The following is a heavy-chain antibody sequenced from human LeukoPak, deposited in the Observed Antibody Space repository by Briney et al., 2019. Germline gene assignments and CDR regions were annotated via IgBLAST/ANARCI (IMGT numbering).Heavy chain of an antibody. J-gene: IGHJ4*02. V-gene: IGHV3-21*01. D-gene: IGHD6-19*01. CDR2: ISGSSNYI. CDR3: ARGGAVAGNNYFDY. CDR1: GFTFSSYS. Sequence: GGSLRLSCAGSGFTFSSYSINWVRQAPGKGLEWVSSISGSSNYIYYADSVKGRFTVSRDNTKNSLFLQMKSLRAGDTAVYYCARGGAVAGNNYFDYWGRGTLVTVPS.